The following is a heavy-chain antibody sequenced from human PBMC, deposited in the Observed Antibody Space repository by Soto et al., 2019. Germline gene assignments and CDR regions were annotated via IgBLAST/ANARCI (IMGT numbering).Heavy chain of an antibody. J-gene: IGHJ4*02. Sequence: QVQLQESGPGLVKPSETLSLTCTVSGGSISSYYWSWIRQPPGKGLEWIGYIYYSGSTNYNPSLKSRVTISVDTSKNQFSLKLSSVTAADTAVYYCARVGSSSWYYYFDYWGQGTLVTVSS. CDR2: IYYSGST. CDR3: ARVGSSSWYYYFDY. CDR1: GGSISSYY. D-gene: IGHD6-13*01. V-gene: IGHV4-59*01.